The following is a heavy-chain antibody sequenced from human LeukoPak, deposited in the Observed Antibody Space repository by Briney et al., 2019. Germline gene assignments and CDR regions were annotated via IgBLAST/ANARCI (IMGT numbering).Heavy chain of an antibody. V-gene: IGHV3-23*01. CDR2: ISGGGDRT. D-gene: IGHD3-16*01. Sequence: GGSLRLSCAASAFTFSGYAMTWVRQAPWKRLEWVSAISGGGDRTYYPDSVKGRFTISRDNSRNTLYLQMNSLRAEDTAVYYCAKQKRGGGGFKSYLDYWGQGILVTVSS. J-gene: IGHJ4*02. CDR1: AFTFSGYA. CDR3: AKQKRGGGGFKSYLDY.